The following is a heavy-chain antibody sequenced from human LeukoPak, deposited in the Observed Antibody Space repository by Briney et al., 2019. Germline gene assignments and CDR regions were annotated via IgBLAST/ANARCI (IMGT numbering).Heavy chain of an antibody. D-gene: IGHD6-13*01. J-gene: IGHJ4*02. CDR1: GGTFSSYA. V-gene: IGHV1-2*02. CDR3: ARVPNSSSWYDY. Sequence: ASVKVSCKASGGTFSSYAISWVRQAPGQGLEWMGWINPNSGGTNYAQKFQGRVTMTRDTSISTAYMELSRLRSDDTAVYYCARVPNSSSWYDYWGQGTLVTVSS. CDR2: INPNSGGT.